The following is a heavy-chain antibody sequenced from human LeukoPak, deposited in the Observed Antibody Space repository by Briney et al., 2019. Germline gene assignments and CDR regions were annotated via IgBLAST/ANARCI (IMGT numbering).Heavy chain of an antibody. CDR3: AKAAVPRTKYYFDY. D-gene: IGHD2-8*01. Sequence: GGSLRLSCAASGFTFSSYAMSWVRQAPGKGLEWVSGISGSGSSTYYADSVKGRFTISRDNSKNTLYLQMNILRAEDTAVYYCAKAAVPRTKYYFDYWGQGTLVTVSS. CDR2: ISGSGSST. CDR1: GFTFSSYA. J-gene: IGHJ4*02. V-gene: IGHV3-23*01.